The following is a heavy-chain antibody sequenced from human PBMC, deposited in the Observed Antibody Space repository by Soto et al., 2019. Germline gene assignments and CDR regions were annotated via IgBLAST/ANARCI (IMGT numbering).Heavy chain of an antibody. CDR1: GGTFISYA. Sequence: SVKVSCKASGGTFISYAISWVRQAPGQGLEWMGGIIPIFGTANYAQKFQGRVTITADESTSTAYMELSSLRSEDTAVYYCASSGIVVVTATPSYYYYYGMDVWGQGPTVTISS. V-gene: IGHV1-69*13. CDR3: ASSGIVVVTATPSYYYYYGMDV. J-gene: IGHJ6*02. CDR2: IIPIFGTA. D-gene: IGHD2-21*02.